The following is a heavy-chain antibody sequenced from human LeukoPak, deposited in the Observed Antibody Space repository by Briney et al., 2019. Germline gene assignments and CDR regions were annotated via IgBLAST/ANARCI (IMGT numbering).Heavy chain of an antibody. J-gene: IGHJ4*02. CDR1: GFTFSSYS. V-gene: IGHV3-21*01. D-gene: IGHD3-10*01. CDR2: ISSSSSYI. CDR3: ARTEVRGVIATNFDY. Sequence: GGSLRLSCAASGFTFSSYSMNWVRRAPGKGLEWVSSISSSSSYIYYADSVKGRFTISRDNAKNSLYLQMNSLRAEDTAVYYCARTEVRGVIATNFDYWGQGTLVTVSS.